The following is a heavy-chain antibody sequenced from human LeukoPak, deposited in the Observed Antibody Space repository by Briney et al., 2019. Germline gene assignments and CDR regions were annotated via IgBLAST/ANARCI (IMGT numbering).Heavy chain of an antibody. J-gene: IGHJ4*02. CDR1: GGSFSGYY. CDR2: INHSGST. CDR3: ARGLVGGREFDY. Sequence: SETLSLTCAVYGGSFSGYYWSWIRQPPGKGLEWIGEINHSGSTNYNPSLKSRVTISVDTSKNQFSPKLSSVTAADTAVYYCARGLVGGREFDYWGQGTLVTVSS. D-gene: IGHD2-15*01. V-gene: IGHV4-34*01.